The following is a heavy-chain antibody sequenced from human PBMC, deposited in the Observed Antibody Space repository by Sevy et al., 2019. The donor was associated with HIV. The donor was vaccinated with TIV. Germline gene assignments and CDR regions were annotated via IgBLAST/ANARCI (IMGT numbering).Heavy chain of an antibody. Sequence: GGSLRLSCAASGFTFSDHYMDWVRQAPGKGLEWVGRTRNKDNSYTTEYAASVKGRFTISRDDSKNSLYLQMNSLKTEDTAVYYCAREAYYYDSSGYQLDYWGQGTLVTVSS. J-gene: IGHJ4*02. CDR2: TRNKDNSYTT. V-gene: IGHV3-72*01. CDR3: AREAYYYDSSGYQLDY. CDR1: GFTFSDHY. D-gene: IGHD3-22*01.